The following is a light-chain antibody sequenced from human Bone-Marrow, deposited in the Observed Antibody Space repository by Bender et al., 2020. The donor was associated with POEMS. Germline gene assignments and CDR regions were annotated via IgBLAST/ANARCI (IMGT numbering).Light chain of an antibody. Sequence: QSVLTQPPSVSGAPGQRVTISCTGSSSNIGAGYDVHWYQQLPGTAPTLLIYINNQRPSGVPDRFSGSKSGTSASLAISGLQSEDEADYYCAAWEDSLNGWVFGGGTKLTVL. CDR1: SSNIGAGYD. J-gene: IGLJ3*02. CDR3: AAWEDSLNGWV. V-gene: IGLV1-50*01. CDR2: INN.